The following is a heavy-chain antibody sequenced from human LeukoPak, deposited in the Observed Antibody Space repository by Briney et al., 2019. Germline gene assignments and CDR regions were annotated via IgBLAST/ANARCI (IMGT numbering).Heavy chain of an antibody. V-gene: IGHV4-59*12. CDR2: IYYSGST. J-gene: IGHJ3*02. D-gene: IGHD3-16*02. Sequence: SETLSLTCTVSGGSINSYYWSWIRQPPGKGLEWIGYIYYSGSTNYNPSLKSRVTISVDTSKNQFSLKLSSVTAADTAVYYCARTTALKLSPPGAFDIWGQGTMVTVSS. CDR1: GGSINSYY. CDR3: ARTTALKLSPPGAFDI.